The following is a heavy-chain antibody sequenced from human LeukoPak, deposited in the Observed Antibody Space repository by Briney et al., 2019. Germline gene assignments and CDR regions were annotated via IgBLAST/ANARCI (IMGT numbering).Heavy chain of an antibody. D-gene: IGHD3-22*01. J-gene: IGHJ4*02. Sequence: SETLSLTCTVSGGSISSSSYYWGWIRQPPGKGLEWIGSMYSGGSTYYNPSLKSRVTISVDTSKNQFSLKLSSVTAADTAVYYCARYYYDSSGYYSFDYWGQGTLVTVSS. CDR3: ARYYYDSSGYYSFDY. CDR2: MYSGGST. V-gene: IGHV4-39*07. CDR1: GGSISSSSYY.